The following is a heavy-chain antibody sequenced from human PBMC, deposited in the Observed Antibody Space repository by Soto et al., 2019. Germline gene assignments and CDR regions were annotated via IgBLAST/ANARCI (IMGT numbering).Heavy chain of an antibody. D-gene: IGHD2-21*01. CDR2: IHDSGNI. V-gene: IGHV4-31*03. J-gene: IGHJ4*02. Sequence: QVQLQESGPGLVKPSQTLSLTCTVSGGSIRSDSLYWSWIRQHPGKGPEWIGYIHDSGNIFYNPSLESRVAMSIDTSKNQFSLKLSSVTAADTAVYYCASGPGDCGATSRCWPTSLSYFYDSWGQGTRVTVSS. CDR1: GGSIRSDSLY. CDR3: ASGPGDCGATSRCWPTSLSYFYDS.